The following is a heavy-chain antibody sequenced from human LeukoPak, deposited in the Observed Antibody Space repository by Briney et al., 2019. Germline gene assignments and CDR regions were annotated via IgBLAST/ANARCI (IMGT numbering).Heavy chain of an antibody. CDR1: GGSISSYY. CDR3: VGEVNRITMIVVVGYFDL. V-gene: IGHV4-4*07. J-gene: IGHJ2*01. CDR2: IYTSGST. Sequence: SETLSLTCTVSGGSISSYYLSWIRQPAGKGLEWIGRIYTSGSTNYNPSLKSRVTMSVDTSKNQVSLEPTHGKPADKAGYYVVGEVNRITMIVVVGYFDLWGRGTLVTVSS. D-gene: IGHD3-22*01.